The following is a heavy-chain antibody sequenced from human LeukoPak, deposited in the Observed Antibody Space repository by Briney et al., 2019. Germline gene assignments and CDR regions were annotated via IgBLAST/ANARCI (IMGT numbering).Heavy chain of an antibody. CDR1: GFTFSSYG. CDR2: IRYDGSEK. CDR3: AKDMTYDTTGFDY. V-gene: IGHV3-30*02. Sequence: GGSLRLSCAASGFTFSSYGMHWVRQAPGKGLDWVAFIRYDGSEKDYADSVKGRFTISRDNSKNTVYLEMNSLRAEDTAVDYCAKDMTYDTTGFDYWGQGTLVTVSS. D-gene: IGHD3-22*01. J-gene: IGHJ4*02.